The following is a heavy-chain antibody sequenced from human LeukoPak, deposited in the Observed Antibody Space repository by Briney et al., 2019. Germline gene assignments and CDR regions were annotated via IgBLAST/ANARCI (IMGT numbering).Heavy chain of an antibody. CDR3: ARDPTDYYDSTPEY. CDR2: INPNSGGT. J-gene: IGHJ4*02. V-gene: IGHV1-2*06. Sequence: ASVKVSCKASGYTFTGYYMHWVRQAPGQGLEWMGRINPNSGGTNYAQKFQGRVTMTRDTSISTAYMELSRLRSDDTAVYYCARDPTDYYDSTPEYWGQGTLVTVSS. CDR1: GYTFTGYY. D-gene: IGHD3-22*01.